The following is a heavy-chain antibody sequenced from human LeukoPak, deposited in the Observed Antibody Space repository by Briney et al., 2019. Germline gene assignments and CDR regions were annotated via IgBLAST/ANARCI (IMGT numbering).Heavy chain of an antibody. CDR1: GFTVSSNY. V-gene: IGHV3-53*01. D-gene: IGHD6-25*01. CDR3: ARRSAAKDAFDF. J-gene: IGHJ3*01. Sequence: GGSLRLSCAASGFTVSSNYVSWVRQAPGKGLEWVSLIYSDGSTFYADSVKGRFTFSRDNSKNTLYLQMNSLRAEDTAVYYCARRSAAKDAFDFWGQGTMVTVSP. CDR2: IYSDGST.